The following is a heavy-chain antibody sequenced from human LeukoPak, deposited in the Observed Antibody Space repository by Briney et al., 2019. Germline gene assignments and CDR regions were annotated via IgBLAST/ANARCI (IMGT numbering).Heavy chain of an antibody. V-gene: IGHV3-66*01. Sequence: GGSLRLSCAASGFTVSSNYMSWVRQAPGKGLEWVSVIYSGGSTYYADSVKGRFTISRDNSKNTLYLQMNSLRAEDTALYHCARVSRQHDYYDSSGYYYPWVYWGQGTLVTVSS. CDR3: ARVSRQHDYYDSSGYYYPWVY. CDR2: IYSGGST. J-gene: IGHJ4*02. D-gene: IGHD3-22*01. CDR1: GFTVSSNY.